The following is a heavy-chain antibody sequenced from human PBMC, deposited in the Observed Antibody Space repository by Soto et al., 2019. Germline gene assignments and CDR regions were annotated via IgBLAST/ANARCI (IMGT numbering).Heavy chain of an antibody. D-gene: IGHD2-15*01. Sequence: GGSLRLSCAASGFTFSSYAMSWVRQAPGKGLEWVSAISGSGGSTYYADSVKGRFTISRENSKNTLYLQMNSLRAEDTAVYYCAKWRGIVVVVAAGASFDYWGQGTLVTVSS. CDR1: GFTFSSYA. CDR3: AKWRGIVVVVAAGASFDY. J-gene: IGHJ4*02. V-gene: IGHV3-23*01. CDR2: ISGSGGST.